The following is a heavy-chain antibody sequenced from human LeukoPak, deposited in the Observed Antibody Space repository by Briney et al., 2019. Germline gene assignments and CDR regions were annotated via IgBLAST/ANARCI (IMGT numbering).Heavy chain of an antibody. V-gene: IGHV4-61*08. CDR1: GGSISSGDYY. CDR3: ARHLGDYYDSSGSFDY. CDR2: IYYSGST. J-gene: IGHJ4*02. Sequence: SETLSLTCTVSGGSISSGDYYWSWIRQPPGKGLEWIGYIYYSGSTNYNPSLKSRVTVSVDTSKNQFSLKLSSVTAADTAVYYCARHLGDYYDSSGSFDYWGQGTLVTVSS. D-gene: IGHD3-22*01.